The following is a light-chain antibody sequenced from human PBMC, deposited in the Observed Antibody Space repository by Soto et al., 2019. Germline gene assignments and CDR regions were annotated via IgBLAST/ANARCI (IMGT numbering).Light chain of an antibody. CDR2: DNN. CDR1: SSNIGKNY. J-gene: IGLJ2*01. CDR3: GTWDSSLSDVV. V-gene: IGLV1-51*01. Sequence: QSVLTQPPSVSAAPGQKVTISCSGSSSNIGKNYVSWYQQLPETAPKLLIYDNNKRPSGIPDRFSGSKSGTSATLGITGLQTRDEADYYCGTWDSSLSDVVFGGGTKLTVL.